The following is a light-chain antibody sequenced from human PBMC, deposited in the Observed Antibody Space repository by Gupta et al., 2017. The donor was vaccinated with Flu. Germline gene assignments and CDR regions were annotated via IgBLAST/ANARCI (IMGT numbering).Light chain of an antibody. V-gene: IGLV8-61*01. J-gene: IGLJ2*01. Sequence: VSPVGTITLTCDLTAGSVSSNNYPSWYRQTPGQAPRTLIYDTDSRASGVSDRFSGSVVGNKAALTITGVQADDESDYFCILFVEPGTWLFGGGTKLTVL. CDR3: ILFVEPGTWL. CDR2: DTD. CDR1: AGSVSSNNY.